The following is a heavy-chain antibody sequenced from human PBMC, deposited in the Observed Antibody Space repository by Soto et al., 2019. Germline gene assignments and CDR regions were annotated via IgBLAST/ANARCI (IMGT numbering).Heavy chain of an antibody. CDR1: GYSFTSYW. J-gene: IGHJ4*02. Sequence: HGESLKISCRVSGYSFTSYWISWVRQMPGKGLEWMGRIDPTDSYANYSPSFQGHVTFSVDRSINTAYLQWSSLKAPDTAVYYCARLHSSRGTNGQLEYWGQGTLVTVSS. D-gene: IGHD3-22*01. CDR3: ARLHSSRGTNGQLEY. V-gene: IGHV5-10-1*01. CDR2: IDPTDSYA.